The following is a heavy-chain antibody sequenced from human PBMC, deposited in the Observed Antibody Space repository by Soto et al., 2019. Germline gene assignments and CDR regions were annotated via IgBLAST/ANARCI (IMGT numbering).Heavy chain of an antibody. CDR2: ISAYNGNT. D-gene: IGHD5-18*01. CDR1: GYTFTSYA. J-gene: IGHJ4*02. Sequence: ATVKVSCKATGYTFTSYAISWVRQAPGQGLEWMGWISAYNGNTKYAQKLQGRVPLTTDTSTSTAYMELRSLRSDDAAVYYCARDTAMALPDAWGQGTLVTVSS. V-gene: IGHV1-18*01. CDR3: ARDTAMALPDA.